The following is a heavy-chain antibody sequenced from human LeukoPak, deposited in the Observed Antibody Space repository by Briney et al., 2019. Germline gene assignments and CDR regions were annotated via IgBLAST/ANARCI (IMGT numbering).Heavy chain of an antibody. D-gene: IGHD5-24*01. CDR2: IYNSGST. J-gene: IGHJ3*02. CDR1: GGSISSYY. CDR3: ARARGATIFQSAFDI. V-gene: IGHV4-59*01. Sequence: SETLSLTCTVSGGSISSYYWSWIRQPPGKGLEWIGYIYNSGSTNYNSSLKSRVTISADTSKNQFSLKLSSVTAADTAVYYCARARGATIFQSAFDIWGQGTMVTISS.